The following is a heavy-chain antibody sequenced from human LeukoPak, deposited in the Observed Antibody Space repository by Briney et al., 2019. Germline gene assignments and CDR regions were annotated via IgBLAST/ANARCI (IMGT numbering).Heavy chain of an antibody. V-gene: IGHV3-7*01. CDR1: GLIFSNYW. D-gene: IGHD6-6*01. CDR3: ARLIGDRTIYDY. J-gene: IGHJ4*02. Sequence: PGGSLRLSCAVSGLIFSNYWMSWVRQAPGKGLEWVASINQGGSETYYVESVKGRFTISRDNAMNSFFLQMNSLRAEDTAVYYCARLIGDRTIYDYWGQGTLVTVSS. CDR2: INQGGSET.